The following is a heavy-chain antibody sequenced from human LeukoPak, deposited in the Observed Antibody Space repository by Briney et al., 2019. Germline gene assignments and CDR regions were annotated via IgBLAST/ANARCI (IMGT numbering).Heavy chain of an antibody. Sequence: PSETLSLTCSVSGGSISSYYWSWLRQPPGKGLEWIGYIYYSGSTNYNPSLKSRVTISVDTSKNQFSLKLSSVTAADTAVYYCARVGSVGPYYYYYYMDVWGKGTTVTVSS. CDR1: GGSISSYY. J-gene: IGHJ6*03. CDR2: IYYSGST. D-gene: IGHD1-26*01. CDR3: ARVGSVGPYYYYYYMDV. V-gene: IGHV4-59*12.